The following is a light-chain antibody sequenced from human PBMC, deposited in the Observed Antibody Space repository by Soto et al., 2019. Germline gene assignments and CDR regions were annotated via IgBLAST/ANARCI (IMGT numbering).Light chain of an antibody. J-gene: IGKJ5*01. Sequence: EIVLTQSPGTLSLSPGERATLSCRASQSVSSSYLAWYQQKPGQAPRLLIYGASSRATGIPDRFSGSGSGTDFTFTISRLEPEDFAVYYCHQYDNWPKTFGQGTRLEIK. V-gene: IGKV3-20*01. CDR1: QSVSSSY. CDR3: HQYDNWPKT. CDR2: GAS.